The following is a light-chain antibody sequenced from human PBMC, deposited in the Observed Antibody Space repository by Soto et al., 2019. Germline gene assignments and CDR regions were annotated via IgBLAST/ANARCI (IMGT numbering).Light chain of an antibody. CDR2: RNN. Sequence: QSVLTQPPSASGIPGQRGTISCSGSSSNIGSNYVYWYQQLPGTAPKLLIYRNNQRPSGVPDRFSGSKSGTSASLAISGLRSEDEADYYCAAWDDSLRVFGTGTKVTVL. J-gene: IGLJ1*01. CDR1: SSNIGSNY. CDR3: AAWDDSLRV. V-gene: IGLV1-47*01.